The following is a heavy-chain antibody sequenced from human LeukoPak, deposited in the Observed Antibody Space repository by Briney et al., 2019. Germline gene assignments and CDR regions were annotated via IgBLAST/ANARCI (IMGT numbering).Heavy chain of an antibody. CDR3: ATMTSYYYGSGSPNWFDP. Sequence: GGSLRLSCAASGFTFSSYSMNRVRQAPGKGLEWVSSISSSSSYIYYADSVKGRFTISRDNAKNSLYLQMNSLRAEDTAVYYCATMTSYYYGSGSPNWFDPWGQGTLVTVSS. V-gene: IGHV3-21*01. D-gene: IGHD3-10*01. CDR2: ISSSSSYI. CDR1: GFTFSSYS. J-gene: IGHJ5*02.